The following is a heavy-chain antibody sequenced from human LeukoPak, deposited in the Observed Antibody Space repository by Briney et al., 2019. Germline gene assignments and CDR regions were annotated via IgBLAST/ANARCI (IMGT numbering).Heavy chain of an antibody. CDR3: ARGGIAASIPQMYYFDY. D-gene: IGHD6-13*01. CDR1: GYTFTGYY. V-gene: IGHV1-2*02. CDR2: INPNSGGT. Sequence: ASVKVSCKASGYTFTGYYMHWVRQAPGQGLEWMGWINPNSGGTNYAQKFQGRVTMTRDTSISTAYMELSRLRSDDTAVYYCARGGIAASIPQMYYFDYWGQGTLVTVSS. J-gene: IGHJ4*02.